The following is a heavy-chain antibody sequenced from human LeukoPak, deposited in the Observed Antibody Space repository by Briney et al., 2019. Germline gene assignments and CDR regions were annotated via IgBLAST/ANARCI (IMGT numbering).Heavy chain of an antibody. V-gene: IGHV3-13*01. CDR2: IGTAGDT. CDR1: GFTFSTYD. J-gene: IGHJ2*01. CDR3: VRERLGAKKRVVNYDFDL. Sequence: GGSPRLSCAASGFTFSTYDMHWVRQVTGKGLEWVSAIGTAGDTYYTDSVKGRFTISRDNAKNSLYLQMTSLSAGDTAVYYCVRERLGAKKRVVNYDFDLWGRGNLVTVSS. D-gene: IGHD3-16*01.